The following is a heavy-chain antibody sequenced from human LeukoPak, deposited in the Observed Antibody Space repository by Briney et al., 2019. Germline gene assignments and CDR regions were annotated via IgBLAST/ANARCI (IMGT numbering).Heavy chain of an antibody. CDR2: INDSRST. Sequence: SETLSLTCAVYGGSFSGYYWNWIRQPPGKGLEWIGEINDSRSTNYNPSLKSRVTISVDTSKNQFSLKLSSVTAADTAVYYCARGAAAGSPLGYWGRGTLVTVSS. CDR3: ARGAAAGSPLGY. D-gene: IGHD6-13*01. CDR1: GGSFSGYY. V-gene: IGHV4-34*01. J-gene: IGHJ4*02.